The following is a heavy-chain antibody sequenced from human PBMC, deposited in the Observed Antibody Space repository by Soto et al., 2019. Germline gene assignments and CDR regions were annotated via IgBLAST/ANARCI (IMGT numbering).Heavy chain of an antibody. D-gene: IGHD1-26*01. CDR3: ARGTRGGSYSPFFDY. V-gene: IGHV3-48*04. CDR2: ISGSSGTI. J-gene: IGHJ4*02. Sequence: SDISGSSGTIYYADSVKGRFTISRDNAKNSLYLQMNSLRAEDTAVYYCARGTRGGSYSPFFDYWGQGTLVTVSS.